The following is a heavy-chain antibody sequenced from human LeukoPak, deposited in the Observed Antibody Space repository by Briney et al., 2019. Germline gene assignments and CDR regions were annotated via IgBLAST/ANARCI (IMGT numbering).Heavy chain of an antibody. J-gene: IGHJ4*02. V-gene: IGHV3-23*01. CDR2: ISGSGVST. CDR1: GFNFSSYA. D-gene: IGHD6-13*01. Sequence: PGGSLRLSCAASGFNFSSYAMSWVRQAPGKGLEWVSAISGSGVSTYYADSVKGRFTISRGNSKNTLYLQMNSLRAEDTAVYYCAKEGVDSSSWYWAYYFDYWGQGTLVTVSS. CDR3: AKEGVDSSSWYWAYYFDY.